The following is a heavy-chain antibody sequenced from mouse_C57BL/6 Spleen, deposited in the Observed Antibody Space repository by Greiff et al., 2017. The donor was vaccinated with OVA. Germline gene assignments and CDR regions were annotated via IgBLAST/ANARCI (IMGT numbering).Heavy chain of an antibody. CDR3: ARCPCYYAMDY. CDR1: GYAFSSSW. Sequence: QVQLQQPGPELVKPGASVKISCKASGYAFSSSWMNWVKQRPGKGLEWIGRIYPGDGDTNYNGKFKGKATLTANTSSSTAYMQRSSLTSEDSAVYFCARCPCYYAMDYWGQGTSVTVSS. CDR2: IYPGDGDT. V-gene: IGHV1-82*01. J-gene: IGHJ4*01.